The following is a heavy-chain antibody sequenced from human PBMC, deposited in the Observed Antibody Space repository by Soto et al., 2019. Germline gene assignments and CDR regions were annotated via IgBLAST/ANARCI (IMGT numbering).Heavy chain of an antibody. CDR2: IWYDGSNK. D-gene: IGHD3-3*01. CDR1: GFTFSSYG. CDR3: ARDPHYDFWSGYPFGYGMDV. Sequence: GGSLRLSCAASGFTFSSYGMHWVRQAPGKGLEWVAVIWYDGSNKYYADSVKGRFTISRDNSKNTLYLQMNSLRAEDTAVYYCARDPHYDFWSGYPFGYGMDVWGQGTTVTVSS. J-gene: IGHJ6*02. V-gene: IGHV3-33*01.